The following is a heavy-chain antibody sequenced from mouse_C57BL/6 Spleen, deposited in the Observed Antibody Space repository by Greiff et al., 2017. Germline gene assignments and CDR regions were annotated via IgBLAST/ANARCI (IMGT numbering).Heavy chain of an antibody. CDR2: IHPSDSDT. J-gene: IGHJ3*01. CDR1: GYTFTSYW. Sequence: QVQLQQPGAELVKPGASVKVSCKASGYTFTSYWMHWVKQRPGQGLEWIGRIHPSDSDTNYNQKFKGKATLTVDKSASTAYMQLSSLTSEDSAVYYCAPYYYGSSSFAYWGQGTLVTVSA. V-gene: IGHV1-74*01. CDR3: APYYYGSSSFAY. D-gene: IGHD1-1*01.